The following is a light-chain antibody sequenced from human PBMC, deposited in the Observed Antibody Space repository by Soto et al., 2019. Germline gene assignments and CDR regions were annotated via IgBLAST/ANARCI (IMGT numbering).Light chain of an antibody. J-gene: IGLJ2*01. Sequence: QSVLTQPPSASGTPGQRVTISCSGSSSNIGSNYVYWYHQLPGTAPKLVIYRNNQRPSGVPDRISGSKSGTSASLAISGLRSEDEAEYYCAAWDDRLSGLVFGRGTKLTCL. CDR1: SSNIGSNY. V-gene: IGLV1-47*01. CDR2: RNN. CDR3: AAWDDRLSGLV.